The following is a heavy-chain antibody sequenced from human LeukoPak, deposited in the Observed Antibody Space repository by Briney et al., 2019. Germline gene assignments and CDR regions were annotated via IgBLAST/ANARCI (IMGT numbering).Heavy chain of an antibody. CDR1: GFTFSSYG. Sequence: QPGGSLRLSCAASGFTFSSYGMHWVRQAPGKGLEWVAVISYDGSNKYYADSVKGRFTISRDNSKNTLYLQMNSLRAEDTAVYYCAKGLRGYDYYGMDVWGQGTTVTVSS. CDR2: ISYDGSNK. CDR3: AKGLRGYDYYGMDV. J-gene: IGHJ6*02. V-gene: IGHV3-30*18. D-gene: IGHD3-22*01.